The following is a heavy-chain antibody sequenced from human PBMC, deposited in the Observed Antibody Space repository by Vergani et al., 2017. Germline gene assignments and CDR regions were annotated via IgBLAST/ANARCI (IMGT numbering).Heavy chain of an antibody. D-gene: IGHD3-10*01. V-gene: IGHV1-8*01. CDR3: ARVGAFSRRGVPPFDP. J-gene: IGHJ5*02. CDR1: GYTFTSYD. CDR2: MNPNSGNT. Sequence: QVQLVQSGAEVKKPGASVKVSCKASGYTFTSYDINWVRQATGHGLEWMGWMNPNSGNTGYAQKFQGRVTMTRNTSISTAYMELSSLRSEDTAVYYCARVGAFSRRGVPPFDPWGQGTLVTVSS.